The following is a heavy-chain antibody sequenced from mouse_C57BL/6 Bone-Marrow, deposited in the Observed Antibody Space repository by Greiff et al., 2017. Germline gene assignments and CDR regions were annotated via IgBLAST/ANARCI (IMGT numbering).Heavy chain of an antibody. D-gene: IGHD2-13*01. Sequence: VQLQQSGPELVKPGASVKMSCKASGYTFTDYNMHWVKQSHGKSLEWIGYINPNNGGTSYNQKFKGKATLTVNKSSSTAYMELRSLTSEESAVYFCARGGEDGDSYYFYYWGQGTTLTVSA. CDR2: INPNNGGT. J-gene: IGHJ2*01. V-gene: IGHV1-22*01. CDR3: ARGGEDGDSYYFYY. CDR1: GYTFTDYN.